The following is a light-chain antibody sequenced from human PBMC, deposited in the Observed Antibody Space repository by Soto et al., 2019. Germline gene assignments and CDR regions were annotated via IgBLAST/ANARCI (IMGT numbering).Light chain of an antibody. CDR2: EGT. Sequence: QSALTQPASVSGSPGQSITISCTGTSSDVGNYNLVSWYQQHPGKAPKLMIYEGTKRPSGVSNRFSGSKYGNTASLTISGLQAEDEADYYCCSYAGSSFYVFGTGTKLTVL. CDR1: SSDVGNYNL. CDR3: CSYAGSSFYV. V-gene: IGLV2-23*01. J-gene: IGLJ1*01.